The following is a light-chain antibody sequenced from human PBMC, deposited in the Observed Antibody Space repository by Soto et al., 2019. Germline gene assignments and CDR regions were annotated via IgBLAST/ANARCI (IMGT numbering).Light chain of an antibody. CDR2: GTS. J-gene: IGKJ5*01. V-gene: IGKV1-16*02. CDR1: QDISNY. Sequence: DIQMTQSPSSLSASVGDRVTITCRASQDISNYLAWFQQRPGKAPKSLIYGTSSLQSGVPSKFSGSGSGTDFTLTISSQQPEDFATYYCQQYKNYPLTFGQGTRLEIK. CDR3: QQYKNYPLT.